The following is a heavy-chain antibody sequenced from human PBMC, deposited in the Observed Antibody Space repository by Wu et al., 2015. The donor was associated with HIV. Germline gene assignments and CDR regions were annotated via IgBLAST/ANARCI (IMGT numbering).Heavy chain of an antibody. J-gene: IGHJ5*02. V-gene: IGHV1-46*02. CDR1: GNTFNNYY. CDR3: TKTSALIRGAWDWFDT. Sequence: QVQLVQSGAEVKKPGASVKVSCKTSGNTFNNYYMQWVRQAPGKGLEWMAMINPIGTSTKYAQKFQGRLTVTRDTSTGVVYMELNSLRSEDTAVYYCTKTSALIRGAWDWFDTWGPGTLVSVSS. CDR2: INPIGTST. D-gene: IGHD1-26*01.